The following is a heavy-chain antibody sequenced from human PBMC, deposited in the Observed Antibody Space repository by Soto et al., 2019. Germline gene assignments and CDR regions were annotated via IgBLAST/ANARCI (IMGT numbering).Heavy chain of an antibody. Sequence: ASVKVSCKASGYTFSSYAMHWVRQAPGQRLEWMGWINAGNGNTKYSQKFQGRVTITRDTSASTAYMELSSLRSEDTVVYYCARDYYIVGVIRLDYWGQGTLVTVSS. V-gene: IGHV1-3*01. CDR2: INAGNGNT. J-gene: IGHJ4*02. D-gene: IGHD1-26*01. CDR1: GYTFSSYA. CDR3: ARDYYIVGVIRLDY.